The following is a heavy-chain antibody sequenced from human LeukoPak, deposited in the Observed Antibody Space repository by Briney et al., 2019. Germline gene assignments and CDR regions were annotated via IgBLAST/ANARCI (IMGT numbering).Heavy chain of an antibody. V-gene: IGHV1-69*13. Sequence: SVKVSCKVSGGTFSSYAISWVRQAPGQGLEWMGGIIPIFGTANYAQKFQGRVTITADESTSTAYMELSSLRSEDTAVYYCARDLGSSSAADYFDYWGQGTLVTVSS. J-gene: IGHJ4*02. D-gene: IGHD6-6*01. CDR1: GGTFSSYA. CDR2: IIPIFGTA. CDR3: ARDLGSSSAADYFDY.